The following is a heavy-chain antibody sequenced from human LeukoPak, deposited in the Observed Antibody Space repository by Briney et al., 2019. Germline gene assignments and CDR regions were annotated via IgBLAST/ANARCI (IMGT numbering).Heavy chain of an antibody. CDR2: TYYRSKWYN. Sequence: SQTLSLTCAISGDSVSSNIAAWNWIRQSPSRGLEWLGSTYYRSKWYNDYAVSVESRITINPATSKNQFSLQLNSVTPEDTAVYYCARDVDSSGWYYWFDPWGQGTLVTVSS. D-gene: IGHD6-19*01. CDR3: ARDVDSSGWYYWFDP. CDR1: GDSVSSNIAA. V-gene: IGHV6-1*01. J-gene: IGHJ5*02.